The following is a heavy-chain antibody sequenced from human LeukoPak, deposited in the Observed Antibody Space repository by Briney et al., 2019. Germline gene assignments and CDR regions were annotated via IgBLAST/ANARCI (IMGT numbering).Heavy chain of an antibody. CDR3: ARYYGSGSFRYNWFDP. V-gene: IGHV4-38-2*02. J-gene: IGHJ5*02. Sequence: SETLSLTCTVSGYSISTGYYWDWIRQPPGKWLEWIGTFYHGGSTYYNPSLKSRVTISVDTSKNQFSLNLTSVTAADTAVYYCARYYGSGSFRYNWFDPWGQGTLVTVSS. CDR1: GYSISTGYY. CDR2: FYHGGST. D-gene: IGHD3-10*01.